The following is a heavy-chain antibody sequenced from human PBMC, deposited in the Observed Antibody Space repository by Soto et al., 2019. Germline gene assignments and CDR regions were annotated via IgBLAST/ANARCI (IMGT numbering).Heavy chain of an antibody. D-gene: IGHD6-19*01. J-gene: IGHJ3*02. CDR3: AKDSGSGWYSANDAFDI. CDR2: ISYDGSNK. V-gene: IGHV3-30*18. Sequence: QVQLVESGGGVVQPGRSLRLSCAASGFTFSSYGMHWVRQAPGKGLEWVAVISYDGSNKYYADSVKGRFTISRDNSKNTLYLQMNSPRAEDTAVYYCAKDSGSGWYSANDAFDIWGQGTMVTVSS. CDR1: GFTFSSYG.